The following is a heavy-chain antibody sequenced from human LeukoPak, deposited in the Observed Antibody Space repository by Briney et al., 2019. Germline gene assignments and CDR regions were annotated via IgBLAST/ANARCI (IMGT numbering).Heavy chain of an antibody. Sequence: GGSLRLSCAASGFNFSATYMTWIRQAPGKGLEGVSYISNRGIIINYADSVKGRFTISRDDAKSSLYLHMNNLRTEDTALYYCASGGDYVGIAATFRYWGQGSLVTVSS. CDR2: ISNRGIII. D-gene: IGHD4-23*01. CDR3: ASGGDYVGIAATFRY. V-gene: IGHV3-11*01. J-gene: IGHJ4*02. CDR1: GFNFSATY.